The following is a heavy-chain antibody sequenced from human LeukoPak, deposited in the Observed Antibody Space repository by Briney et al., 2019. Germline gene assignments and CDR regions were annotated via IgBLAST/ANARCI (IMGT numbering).Heavy chain of an antibody. V-gene: IGHV1-2*04. Sequence: GASVKVSCKASGYTFTGYYMHWVRQAPGQGREWMGWIHPNGGGTNYAQKFQGWVTMTRDTSISTAYMELSRLRSDDTAVYYCARDQGKWIQLWSFDYWGQGTLVTVSS. CDR1: GYTFTGYY. CDR3: ARDQGKWIQLWSFDY. D-gene: IGHD5-18*01. CDR2: IHPNGGGT. J-gene: IGHJ4*02.